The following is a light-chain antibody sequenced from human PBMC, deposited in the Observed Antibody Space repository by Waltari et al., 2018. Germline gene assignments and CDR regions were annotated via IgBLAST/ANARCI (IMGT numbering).Light chain of an antibody. CDR1: GPNIGAGYD. CDR2: GSS. V-gene: IGLV1-40*01. J-gene: IGLJ3*02. Sequence: QSVLTQPPSVSGAPGQRVTISCPGSGPNIGAGYDVHWYPPVPRAAPKLLIYGSSSLPLGVPDRFFGSTSGTSASLAITGLQAEDEAVYYCQSYDTTLSVVFGGGTKLTVL. CDR3: QSYDTTLSVV.